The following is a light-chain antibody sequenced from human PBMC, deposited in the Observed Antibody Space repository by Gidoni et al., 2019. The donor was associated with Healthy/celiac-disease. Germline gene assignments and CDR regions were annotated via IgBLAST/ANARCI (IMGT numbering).Light chain of an antibody. J-gene: IGKJ5*01. CDR1: QSVLYSSNNKNY. V-gene: IGKV4-1*01. CDR2: WAA. Sequence: IVLTQSPDSLAVSLGERATINCKASQSVLYSSNNKNYLSWYQQKQGQPPRLLIYWAATRESGVPDRSSGSGSGTDFTLTICSLQAEDVAVYYCQQYYSTSITFGQXTRLEIK. CDR3: QQYYSTSIT.